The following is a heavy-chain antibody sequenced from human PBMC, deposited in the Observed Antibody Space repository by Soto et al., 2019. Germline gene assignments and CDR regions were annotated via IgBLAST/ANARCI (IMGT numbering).Heavy chain of an antibody. D-gene: IGHD3-3*01. V-gene: IGHV3-23*01. CDR3: AKRSAYNLRDPLDD. CDR1: GFTFSSYA. J-gene: IGHJ4*02. CDR2: ISGSGGST. Sequence: GSLRLSCAASGFTFSSYAMSWVRQAPGKGLEWVSAISGSGGSTYYADSVKGRFTISRDNSKNTLYLQMNSLRVEDTAIYYCAKRSAYNLRDPLDDWGQGTLVTVSS.